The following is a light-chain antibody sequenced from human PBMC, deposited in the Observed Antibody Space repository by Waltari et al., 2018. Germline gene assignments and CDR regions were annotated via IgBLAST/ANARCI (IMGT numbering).Light chain of an antibody. CDR2: DAS. CDR1: QSVGRD. V-gene: IGKV3-11*01. CDR3: QHRNIWPRGLT. Sequence: SVLTQSPASLSLSPGERATLSCRASQSVGRDLAWYQQKPGQSPRLFIDDASYRVTGIPARFSGSGSGTDFTLTISSLEPEDFAVYFCQHRNIWPRGLTFGQGTRLEIK. J-gene: IGKJ5*01.